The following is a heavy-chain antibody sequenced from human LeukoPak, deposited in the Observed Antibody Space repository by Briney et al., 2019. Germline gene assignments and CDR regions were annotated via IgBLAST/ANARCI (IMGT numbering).Heavy chain of an antibody. Sequence: GASVEVSCKASGYTFTSYGISWVRQAPGQGLEWMGWISAYNGNTNYAQKLQGRVTMTTDTSTSTAYMELRSLRSDDTAVYYCARDSIAVDRTGFDYWGQGTLVTVSS. CDR1: GYTFTSYG. D-gene: IGHD6-19*01. CDR2: ISAYNGNT. J-gene: IGHJ4*02. V-gene: IGHV1-18*01. CDR3: ARDSIAVDRTGFDY.